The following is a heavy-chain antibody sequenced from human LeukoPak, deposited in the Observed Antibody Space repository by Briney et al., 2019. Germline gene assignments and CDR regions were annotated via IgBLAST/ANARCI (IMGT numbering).Heavy chain of an antibody. CDR1: GFIFSSYN. CDR3: ARDGYSSSSLDY. D-gene: IGHD6-6*01. V-gene: IGHV3-21*01. Sequence: GGSLRLSCAASGFIFSSYNMNWVRQAPGKGLQWVSSISSSSTYIYYADSVKGRFTISRDNAKNSLYPQMNSLRDEDTAVYYCARDGYSSSSLDYWGQGALVTVSS. J-gene: IGHJ4*02. CDR2: ISSSSTYI.